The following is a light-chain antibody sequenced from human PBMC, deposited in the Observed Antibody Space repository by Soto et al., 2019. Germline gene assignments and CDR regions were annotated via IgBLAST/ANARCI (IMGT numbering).Light chain of an antibody. CDR2: QVT. CDR1: SSDLAIYNY. V-gene: IGLV2-14*01. Sequence: QSALTQPASVSGSPGQSITISCTGTSSDLAIYNYVSWYQQQPGKAPKLMIYQVTNRPSGVSNRFSGSRSGNTASFTISGLQAEDEADYYCSSYTDSSNYVFGTGTQLTVL. J-gene: IGLJ1*01. CDR3: SSYTDSSNYV.